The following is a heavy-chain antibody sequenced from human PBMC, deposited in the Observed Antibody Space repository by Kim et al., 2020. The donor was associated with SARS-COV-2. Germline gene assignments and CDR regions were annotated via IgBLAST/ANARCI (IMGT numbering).Heavy chain of an antibody. CDR3: AKDHPSSGWPAFDS. V-gene: IGHV3-23*01. CDR1: GFTFSSRA. J-gene: IGHJ4*02. CDR2: GNNGGNA. Sequence: GSLRLSCVTSGFTFSSRAMSWVRQVPGKGLEWVASGNNGGNAYYADSVKGRFTTSRDITKDTLYLQMSGLRPDDTGLYFCAKDHPSSGWPAFDSWGQGTLVTVSS. D-gene: IGHD6-19*01.